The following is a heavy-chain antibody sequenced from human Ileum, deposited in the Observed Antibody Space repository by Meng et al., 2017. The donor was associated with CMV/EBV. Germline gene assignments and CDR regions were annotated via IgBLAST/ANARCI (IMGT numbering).Heavy chain of an antibody. V-gene: IGHV3-23*01. D-gene: IGHD6-25*01. J-gene: IGHJ4*02. CDR3: AKDRDSGYSSGWSHFDY. CDR1: GITFKNYV. CDR2: ISGSGGAT. Sequence: GGSLRLSCAASGITFKNYVMAWVRQDPVKGLVCVSRISGSGGATYYADSVKGRFTISRDNSKNTLYLQMNSMRADDTAVYYCAKDRDSGYSSGWSHFDYWGQGILVTVSS.